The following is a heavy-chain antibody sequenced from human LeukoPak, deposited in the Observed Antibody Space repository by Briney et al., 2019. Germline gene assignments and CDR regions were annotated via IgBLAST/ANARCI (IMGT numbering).Heavy chain of an antibody. CDR3: ARVMTTLYMDV. J-gene: IGHJ6*03. CDR2: IYYSGST. V-gene: IGHV4-39*07. Sequence: SETLSLTCTVSGGSISSSSYYWGWIRQPPGKGLEWIGSIYYSGSTYYNPSLKSRVTISVDTSKNQFSLKLSSVTAADTAVYYCARVMTTLYMDVWGKGTTVTVSS. D-gene: IGHD3-16*01. CDR1: GGSISSSSYY.